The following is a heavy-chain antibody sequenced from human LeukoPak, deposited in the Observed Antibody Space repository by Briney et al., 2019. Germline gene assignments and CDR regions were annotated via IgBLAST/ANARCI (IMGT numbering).Heavy chain of an antibody. CDR3: ASDPAGSITFGGVIVAY. J-gene: IGHJ4*02. CDR2: ISSSSSTI. V-gene: IGHV3-48*01. Sequence: GGSLRLSCAASGFTFSSYSMNWVRQAPGKGLEWVSYISSSSSTIYYADSVKGRFTISRDNAKNSLYLQMNSLRAEDTAVYYCASDPAGSITFGGVIVAYWGQGTLVTVSS. CDR1: GFTFSSYS. D-gene: IGHD3-16*02.